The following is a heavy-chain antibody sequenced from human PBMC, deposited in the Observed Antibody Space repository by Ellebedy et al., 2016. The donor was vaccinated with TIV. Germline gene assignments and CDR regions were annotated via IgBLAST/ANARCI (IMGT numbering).Heavy chain of an antibody. J-gene: IGHJ4*02. CDR3: ARQGVPAARALDY. CDR2: IYYIGNT. D-gene: IGHD2-2*01. CDR1: GGSISSFY. Sequence: MPSETLSLTCTVSGGSISSFYWSWIRQPPGKGLEWIGYIYYIGNTDSNTSLKSLVTISLATSKNQFSLTLSSVTAADTAVYYCARQGVPAARALDYWGQGTLVTVSS. V-gene: IGHV4-59*08.